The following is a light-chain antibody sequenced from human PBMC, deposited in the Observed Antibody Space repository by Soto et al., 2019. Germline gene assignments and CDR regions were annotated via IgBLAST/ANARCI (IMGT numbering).Light chain of an antibody. CDR1: SSDVGGYIY. CDR2: DVS. V-gene: IGLV2-11*01. CDR3: CSYAGNYTYV. J-gene: IGLJ1*01. Sequence: QSVLTQPRSVSGSPGQSVTISCTGTSSDVGGYIYVPWYQQHPGKAPKLMMFDVSKRPSGVPDRFSGSKSDNTASLTISGLQTEDEADYFCCSYAGNYTYVFGTGTKVTVL.